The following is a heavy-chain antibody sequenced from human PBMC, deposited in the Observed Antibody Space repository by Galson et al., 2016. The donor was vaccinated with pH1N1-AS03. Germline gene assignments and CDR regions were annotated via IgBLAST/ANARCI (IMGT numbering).Heavy chain of an antibody. CDR1: GFTFSNYF. D-gene: IGHD3-9*01. J-gene: IGHJ4*02. CDR3: ARPVGSIVYYFDY. V-gene: IGHV3-7*01. Sequence: SLRLSCAASGFTFSNYFMSWVRQAPGKGLEWVANINHDGSETYYGDSVKGRFTISRDNAKNSLYLQMNSLRAEDTAVYYCARPVGSIVYYFDYWGQGTLVTVSS. CDR2: INHDGSET.